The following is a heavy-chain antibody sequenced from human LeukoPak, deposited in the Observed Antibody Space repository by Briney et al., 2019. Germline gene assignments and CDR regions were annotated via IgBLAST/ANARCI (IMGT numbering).Heavy chain of an antibody. D-gene: IGHD4-17*01. Sequence: GGSLRPSCAASGFTFSSYSMNWVRQAPGKGLEWVSVIYSGGSTYYADSVKGRFTISRDNSKNTLYLQMNSPRAEDTAVYYCARDEVSGDYYYYGMDAWGQGTTVTVSS. CDR2: IYSGGST. CDR3: ARDEVSGDYYYYGMDA. V-gene: IGHV3-66*01. J-gene: IGHJ6*02. CDR1: GFTFSSYS.